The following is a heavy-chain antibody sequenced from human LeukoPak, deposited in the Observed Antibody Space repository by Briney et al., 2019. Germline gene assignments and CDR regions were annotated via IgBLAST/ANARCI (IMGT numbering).Heavy chain of an antibody. CDR1: GFTFDDYG. D-gene: IGHD1-26*01. CDR3: AKDYGAGASDY. CDR2: ISGSGGST. Sequence: GGSLRLSCAASGFTFDDYGMSWVRQAPGKGLEWVSAISGSGGSTYYADSVKGRFTISRDNSKNTLYLQMNSLRAEDTAVYYCAKDYGAGASDYWGQGTLVTVSS. V-gene: IGHV3-23*01. J-gene: IGHJ4*02.